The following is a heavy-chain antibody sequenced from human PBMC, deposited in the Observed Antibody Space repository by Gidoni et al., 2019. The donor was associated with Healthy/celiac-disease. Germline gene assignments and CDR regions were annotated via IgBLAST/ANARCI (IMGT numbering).Heavy chain of an antibody. J-gene: IGHJ4*02. D-gene: IGHD3-22*01. CDR2: ISGDGGST. Sequence: EVQLVESGGGVVQPGGSLRLSCAASGFTFDDYAMHWVRQAPGKGLEWVSLISGDGGSTYYADSVKGRFTISRDNSKNSLYLQMNSLRTEDTALYYCAKDMLGVPDSSGYCFDYWGQGTLVTVSS. CDR3: AKDMLGVPDSSGYCFDY. V-gene: IGHV3-43*02. CDR1: GFTFDDYA.